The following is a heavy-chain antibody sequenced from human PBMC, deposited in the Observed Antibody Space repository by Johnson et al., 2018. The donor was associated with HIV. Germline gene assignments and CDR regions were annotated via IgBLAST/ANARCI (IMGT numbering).Heavy chain of an antibody. J-gene: IGHJ3*02. CDR2: ISYDGSNK. Sequence: QVQVVESGGGLVQPGGSLRLSCAASGFTFSSYGMHWVRQAPGKGLEWVAVISYDGSNKYYADSVKGRFTISRDNSKNTLYLQMSSLRAEDTAVYYCARDESYRKYALTAFDIWGQGTMVTVSS. D-gene: IGHD1-14*01. V-gene: IGHV3-33*05. CDR1: GFTFSSYG. CDR3: ARDESYRKYALTAFDI.